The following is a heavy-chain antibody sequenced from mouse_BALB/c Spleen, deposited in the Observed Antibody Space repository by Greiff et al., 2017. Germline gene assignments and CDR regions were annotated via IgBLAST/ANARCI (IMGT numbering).Heavy chain of an antibody. CDR2: IWAGGST. Sequence: VMLVESGPGLVAPSQSLSITCTVSGFSLTSYGVHWVRQPPGKGLEWLGVIWAGGSTNYNSALMSRLSISKDNSKSQVFLKMNSLQTDDTAMYYCARVDYVHYYAMDYWGQGTSVTVSS. V-gene: IGHV2-9*02. J-gene: IGHJ4*01. CDR1: GFSLTSYG. CDR3: ARVDYVHYYAMDY. D-gene: IGHD2-4*01.